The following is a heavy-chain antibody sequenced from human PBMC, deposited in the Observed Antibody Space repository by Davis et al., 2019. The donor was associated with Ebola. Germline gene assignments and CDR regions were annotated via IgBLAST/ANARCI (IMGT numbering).Heavy chain of an antibody. D-gene: IGHD6-13*01. CDR3: ARHVCVYCSSWYFHY. J-gene: IGHJ4*02. CDR2: IYYSGST. CDR1: DDSVSSDLYY. V-gene: IGHV4-61*01. Sequence: SETLSLTCTVSDDSVSSDLYYWSWIRQSQGKGLEWIGYIYYSGSTLYNPSLKSRVTMSLDKSKNQISLKLSSVTAADTAVYYCARHVCVYCSSWYFHYWGQGTLVTVSS.